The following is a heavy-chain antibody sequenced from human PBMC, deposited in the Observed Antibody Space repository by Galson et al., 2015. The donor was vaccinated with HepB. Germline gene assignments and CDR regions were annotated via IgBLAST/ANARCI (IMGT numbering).Heavy chain of an antibody. D-gene: IGHD4-17*01. CDR2: IWYDGSNK. J-gene: IGHJ3*02. V-gene: IGHV3-33*01. Sequence: SLRLSCAASGFTFSSYGMHWVRQAPGKGLEWVAVIWYDGSNKYYADSVKGRFTISRDNSKNTLYLQMNSLRAEDTAVYYCARDGDDYGDRGAFDIWGQGTMVTVSS. CDR3: ARDGDDYGDRGAFDI. CDR1: GFTFSSYG.